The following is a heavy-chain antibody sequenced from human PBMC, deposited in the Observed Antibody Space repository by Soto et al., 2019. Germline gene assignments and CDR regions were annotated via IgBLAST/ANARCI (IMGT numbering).Heavy chain of an antibody. Sequence: PSETLSLTCTVSGASISTYHWSWIRQSPGKGLEWIGFISSSGSTNYTPSLKDRGPISVDTSKNQFSLKLSSVTAADTAVYYCARRMAMTGGGIVFDYWGQGTQVTVSS. J-gene: IGHJ4*02. D-gene: IGHD1-20*01. CDR1: GASISTYH. V-gene: IGHV4-59*08. CDR3: ARRMAMTGGGIVFDY. CDR2: ISSSGST.